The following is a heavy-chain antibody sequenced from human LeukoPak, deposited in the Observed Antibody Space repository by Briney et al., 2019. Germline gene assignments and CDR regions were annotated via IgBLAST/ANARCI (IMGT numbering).Heavy chain of an antibody. V-gene: IGHV3-30-3*01. CDR1: GFTFSSYA. Sequence: GGSLRLSCAASGFTFSSYAMHWVRQAPGKGLEWVAVISYDGSNKYYADSVKGRFTISRDNSKNTLYLQMNSLRAEDTAVYYCARGPPLFDPWGQGTLVTVSS. J-gene: IGHJ5*02. CDR3: ARGPPLFDP. CDR2: ISYDGSNK.